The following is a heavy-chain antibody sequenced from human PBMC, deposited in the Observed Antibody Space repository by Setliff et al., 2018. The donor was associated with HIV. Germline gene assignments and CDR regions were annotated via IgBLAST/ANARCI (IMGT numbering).Heavy chain of an antibody. CDR2: SNPNSAGT. Sequence: ASVKVSCKASGYTFTGHYIHWVRQVPGQGLEWMGWSNPNSAGTNYAQKFQGRVTMTRDTSISTAYMELSRLRLDDTAVYYCARDKGAGYCSGGSCSKWLYAFDIWGQGTMVTVSS. D-gene: IGHD2-15*01. V-gene: IGHV1-2*02. J-gene: IGHJ3*02. CDR3: ARDKGAGYCSGGSCSKWLYAFDI. CDR1: GYTFTGHY.